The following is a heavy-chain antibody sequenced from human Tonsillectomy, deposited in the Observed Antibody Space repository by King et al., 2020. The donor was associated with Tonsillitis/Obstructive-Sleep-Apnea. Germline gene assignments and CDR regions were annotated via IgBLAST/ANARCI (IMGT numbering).Heavy chain of an antibody. Sequence: VQLVESGGDLVQPGGSLRLSCAASGFTFSSFWMCWVRQAPGKGLEWVANIKRDGSEKYYVDSVKGRFTISRDNAKNSLYLQMNSLRAEDTAVYYCARVATAMVTKIDIGGQGTMVTVSS. CDR1: GFTFSSFW. J-gene: IGHJ3*02. CDR2: IKRDGSEK. CDR3: ARVATAMVTKIDI. D-gene: IGHD5-18*01. V-gene: IGHV3-7*03.